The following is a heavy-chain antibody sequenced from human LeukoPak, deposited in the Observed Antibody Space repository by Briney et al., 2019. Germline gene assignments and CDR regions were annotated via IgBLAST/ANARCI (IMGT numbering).Heavy chain of an antibody. J-gene: IGHJ6*03. CDR2: ISSSSSYI. D-gene: IGHD2-8*01. CDR3: AKDRCSNGIGCYYYYMDV. CDR1: GFIISRNS. V-gene: IGHV3-21*01. Sequence: GGSLRLSCAASGFIISRNSMNWVRQAPGKGLGWVSSISSSSSYIYYADSVKGRFTISRDNAKNSLYLQMNSLRAEDTAVYYCAKDRCSNGIGCYYYYMDVWGKGTTVTISS.